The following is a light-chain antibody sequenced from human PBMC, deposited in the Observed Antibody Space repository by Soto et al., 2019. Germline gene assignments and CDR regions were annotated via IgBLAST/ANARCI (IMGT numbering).Light chain of an antibody. CDR2: DAS. Sequence: DIQMTQSPSTLSASVGDRVTITCRASQSISSWLAWYQQKPGKAPKLLIYDASSLESGVPSRFSGSGSGTEFTHSISSLQPDDFATYYCKQYNSYLLTFGGGTKVEIK. V-gene: IGKV1-5*01. CDR1: QSISSW. J-gene: IGKJ4*01. CDR3: KQYNSYLLT.